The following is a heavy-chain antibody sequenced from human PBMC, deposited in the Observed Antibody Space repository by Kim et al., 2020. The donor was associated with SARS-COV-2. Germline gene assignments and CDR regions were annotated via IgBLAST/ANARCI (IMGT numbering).Heavy chain of an antibody. CDR1: GGSVSSGSYY. CDR2: IYYSGST. J-gene: IGHJ4*02. Sequence: SETLSLTCTVSGGSVSSGSYYWSWIRQPPGKGLEWIGYIYYSGSTNYNPSLKSRVTISVDTSKNQFSLKLSSVTAADTAVYYCAREGPLYSSRRGVFDYWGQGTLVTVSS. V-gene: IGHV4-61*01. CDR3: AREGPLYSSRRGVFDY. D-gene: IGHD6-13*01.